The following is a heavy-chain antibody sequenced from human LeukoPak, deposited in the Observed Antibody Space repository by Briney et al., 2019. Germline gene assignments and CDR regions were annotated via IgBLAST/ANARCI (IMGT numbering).Heavy chain of an antibody. CDR1: GFTFSSYA. J-gene: IGHJ4*02. D-gene: IGHD3-10*01. Sequence: GGSLRLPCAASGFTFSSYAMHWVRQAPGKGLEWVAVISYDGSNKYYADSVEGRFTISRDNSKNTLYLQMNSLRAEDTAVYYCARDRDYYGSGSYFVWGQETLVTVSS. CDR2: ISYDGSNK. V-gene: IGHV3-30-3*01. CDR3: ARDRDYYGSGSYFV.